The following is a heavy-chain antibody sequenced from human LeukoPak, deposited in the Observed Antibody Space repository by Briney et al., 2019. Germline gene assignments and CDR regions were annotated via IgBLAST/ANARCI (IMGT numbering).Heavy chain of an antibody. V-gene: IGHV4-39*07. D-gene: IGHD3-3*01. CDR3: ARGDAIFGVVIRCSFGI. Sequence: PSETLSLTCTVSGGSISSSSYCWGWIRQPPGKGLEWIGSIYYSGSTYYNPSLKSRVTISVDTSKNQFSLKLSSVSAADTAVYYCARGDAIFGVVIRCSFGIWGQGTMVTVSS. CDR2: IYYSGST. CDR1: GGSISSSSYC. J-gene: IGHJ3*02.